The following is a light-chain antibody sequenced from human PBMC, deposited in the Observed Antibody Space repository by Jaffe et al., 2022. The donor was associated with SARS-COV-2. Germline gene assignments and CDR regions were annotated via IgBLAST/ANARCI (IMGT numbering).Light chain of an antibody. CDR1: QSVSTY. J-gene: IGKJ5*01. CDR2: EAS. V-gene: IGKV3-11*01. Sequence: EIVLTQSPATLSLSPGERATLSCRATQSVSTYLAWYQQRPGQAPRLLIYEASNRATGIPARFSGSGSGTDFTLTISSLEPEDFAVYYCQQRSKWPPTFGQGTRLEIK. CDR3: QQRSKWPPT.